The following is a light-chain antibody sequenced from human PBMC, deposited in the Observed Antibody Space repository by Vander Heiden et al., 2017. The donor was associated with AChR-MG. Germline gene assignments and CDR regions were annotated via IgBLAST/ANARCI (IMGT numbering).Light chain of an antibody. CDR3: AAWDDSLNGWV. J-gene: IGLJ3*02. V-gene: IGLV1-44*01. CDR2: GNN. CDR1: SSNIGDNT. Sequence: QSVLTQPPSASGTPGQRVSISCSGSSSNIGDNTVNWYQQFPGMAPKLLIYGNNQRPSGVPDRFSGSKSDTSAFLAISGLQSEDEAVYFCAAWDDSLNGWVFGGGTKLTAL.